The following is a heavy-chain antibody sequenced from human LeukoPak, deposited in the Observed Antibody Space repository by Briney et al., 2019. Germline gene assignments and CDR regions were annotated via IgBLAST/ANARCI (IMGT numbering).Heavy chain of an antibody. J-gene: IGHJ4*02. Sequence: PGGSLRLSCAASGFTFSSYAMSWVRQAPGMGLEWVSAISGNSGNTHYADSVKGRFTISRDNSKNTLYLQMSSLRVEDTAVYYCAKLAKYFYGSETYYFFEHWGQGTPVTASS. V-gene: IGHV3-23*01. CDR2: ISGNSGNT. D-gene: IGHD3-10*01. CDR1: GFTFSSYA. CDR3: AKLAKYFYGSETYYFFEH.